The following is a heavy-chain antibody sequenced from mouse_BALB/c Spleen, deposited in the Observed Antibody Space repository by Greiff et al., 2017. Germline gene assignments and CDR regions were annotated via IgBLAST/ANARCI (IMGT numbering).Heavy chain of an antibody. CDR1: GFTFSSYG. V-gene: IGHV5-6*01. D-gene: IGHD3-1*01. CDR2: ISSGGSYT. Sequence: EVMLVESGGDLVKPGGSPKLSCAASGFTFSSYGMSWVRQTPDKRLEWVATISSGGSYTYYPDSVKGRFTISRDNAKNTLYLQMSSLKSEDTAMYYCARQAARATGAMDYWGQGTSVTVSS. J-gene: IGHJ4*01. CDR3: ARQAARATGAMDY.